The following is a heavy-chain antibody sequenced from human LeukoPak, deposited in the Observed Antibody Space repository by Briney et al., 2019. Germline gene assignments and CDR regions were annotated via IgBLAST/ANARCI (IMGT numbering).Heavy chain of an antibody. J-gene: IGHJ4*02. CDR3: ARPNYGSGSYSFDY. CDR2: IYHSGSN. CDR1: GYSISSGYY. D-gene: IGHD3-10*01. V-gene: IGHV4-38-2*01. Sequence: SETLSLTCAVSGYSISSGYYWGWIRQPPGKELQWIGRIYHSGSNYYNPSLKSRVTISVDTSKNQFSLKLSSVTAADTAVYYCARPNYGSGSYSFDYWGQGALVTVSS.